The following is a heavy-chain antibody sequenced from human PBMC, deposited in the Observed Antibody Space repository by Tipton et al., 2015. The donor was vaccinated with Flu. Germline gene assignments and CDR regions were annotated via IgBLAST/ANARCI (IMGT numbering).Heavy chain of an antibody. CDR1: GFTFSSYS. D-gene: IGHD3-3*01. J-gene: IGHJ6*03. V-gene: IGHV3-21*01. CDR2: ISSSSSYI. CDR3: ARYYDFWSGPFYYYYYYMDV. Sequence: SLRLSCAASGFTFSSYSMNWVRQAPGKGLEWVSSISSSSSYIYYADSVKGRFTISRDNAKNSLYLQMNSLRAEDTAVYYCARYYDFWSGPFYYYYYYMDVWGKGTTVTVSS.